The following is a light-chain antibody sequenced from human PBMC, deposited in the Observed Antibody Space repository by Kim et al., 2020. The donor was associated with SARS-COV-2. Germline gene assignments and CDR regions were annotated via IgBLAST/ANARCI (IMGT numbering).Light chain of an antibody. CDR1: QDVISSY. CDR3: QHFGDSVFT. CDR2: GTS. V-gene: IGKV3-20*01. J-gene: IGKJ2*01. Sequence: WYQGERANLTSSASQDVISSYLAWYQQKPGQSPRLLFIGTSNRATGIPDRFSASGSGTDFTLTISRLEPEDFAVYYCQHFGDSVFTFGQGTKLEI.